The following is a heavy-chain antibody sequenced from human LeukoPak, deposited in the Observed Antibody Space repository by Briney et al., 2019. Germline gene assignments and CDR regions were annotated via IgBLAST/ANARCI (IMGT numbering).Heavy chain of an antibody. Sequence: GGSLRLSCAASGFTFSSYGMHWVRQAPGKGLEWVAFIRYDGGNKYYADSVKGRFTISRDNSKNTLYLQMNSLRAEDTAVYYCAKTPYSLDYFDYWGQGTLVTVSS. CDR2: IRYDGGNK. J-gene: IGHJ4*02. CDR1: GFTFSSYG. V-gene: IGHV3-30*02. D-gene: IGHD6-13*01. CDR3: AKTPYSLDYFDY.